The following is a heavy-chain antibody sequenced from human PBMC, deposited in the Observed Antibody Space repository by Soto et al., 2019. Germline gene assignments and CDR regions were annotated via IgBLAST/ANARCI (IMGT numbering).Heavy chain of an antibody. V-gene: IGHV3-30*18. Sequence: QVQLVESGGGVVQPGRALRLSCAASGFTFSSYGMHWVRQAPGKGLEWVAVISYDGSNKYYADSVKGRFTISRDNSKNTLYLQMNSLRAEDTAVYYCAKADGTVTTFYFDYWGQGTLVPVSS. CDR2: ISYDGSNK. CDR3: AKADGTVTTFYFDY. D-gene: IGHD4-17*01. J-gene: IGHJ4*02. CDR1: GFTFSSYG.